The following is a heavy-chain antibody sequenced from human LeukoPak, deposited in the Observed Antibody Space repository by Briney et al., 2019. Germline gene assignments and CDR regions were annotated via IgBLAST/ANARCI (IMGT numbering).Heavy chain of an antibody. CDR1: GGTFSSYA. CDR2: IIPILGIA. J-gene: IGHJ4*02. D-gene: IGHD2-15*01. Sequence: ASVKVSCKASGGTFSSYAISWVRQAPGQGLEWMGRIIPILGIANYAQKFQGRVTITADKSTSTAYMELSSLRSEDTAVYYCASRYCSGGSCYARLYFDYWGQGTLVTVSS. V-gene: IGHV1-69*04. CDR3: ASRYCSGGSCYARLYFDY.